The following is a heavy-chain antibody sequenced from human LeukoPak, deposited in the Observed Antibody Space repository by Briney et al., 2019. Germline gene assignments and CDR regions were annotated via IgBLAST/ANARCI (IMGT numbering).Heavy chain of an antibody. CDR1: GYTFRTYA. CDR3: ARGGDEGIYDSSGYRNWFDP. CDR2: INSGNGNT. Sequence: GASVKVSCKASGYTFRTYAMHWVRQAPGQRLEWMGWINSGNGNTRYSQKLQGRVTITRDTSTSTAYMELRSLRSDDTAVYYCARGGDEGIYDSSGYRNWFDPWGQGTLVTVSS. J-gene: IGHJ5*02. D-gene: IGHD3-22*01. V-gene: IGHV1-3*01.